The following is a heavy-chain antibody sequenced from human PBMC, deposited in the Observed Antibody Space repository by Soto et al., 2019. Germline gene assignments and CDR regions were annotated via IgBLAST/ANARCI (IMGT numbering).Heavy chain of an antibody. D-gene: IGHD2-2*01. CDR2: INAGNGNT. Sequence: ASVKVSCTASGYTFTSYAMHCVRQAPGQRLEWMGWINAGNGNTKYSQKFQGRVTITRDTSASTAYMELSSLRSEDTAVYYCAREGYCISTSCTNLPTVNWFDPWGQGTLVTVSS. V-gene: IGHV1-3*01. CDR3: AREGYCISTSCTNLPTVNWFDP. J-gene: IGHJ5*02. CDR1: GYTFTSYA.